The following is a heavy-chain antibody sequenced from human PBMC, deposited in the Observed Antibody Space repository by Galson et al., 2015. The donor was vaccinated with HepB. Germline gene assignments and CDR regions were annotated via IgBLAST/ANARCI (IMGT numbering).Heavy chain of an antibody. CDR1: GFGFSFFA. D-gene: IGHD4-17*01. J-gene: IGHJ4*02. V-gene: IGHV3-7*03. Sequence: SLRLSCAASGFGFSFFAMSWIRQAPGKGLEWVAKTDQDGIQKYYVDSVKGRFTVARDNPKNSLYLEMTGLTAEDTAMYFCTTVDLSFGYGDEVDWGQGTLVTVSS. CDR3: TTVDLSFGYGDEVD. CDR2: TDQDGIQK.